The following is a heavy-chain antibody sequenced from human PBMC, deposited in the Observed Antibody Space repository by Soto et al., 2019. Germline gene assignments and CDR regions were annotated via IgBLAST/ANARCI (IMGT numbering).Heavy chain of an antibody. CDR2: ISGSGGST. V-gene: IGHV3-23*01. Sequence: GGSLRLSCAASGFTFSSYAMSWVHQAPGKGLEWVSAISGSGGSTYYADSVKGRFTISRDNSKNTLYLQMNSLRAEDTAVYYCAKVRYRMGYTIDYWGQGTLVTVSS. CDR3: AKVRYRMGYTIDY. J-gene: IGHJ4*02. CDR1: GFTFSSYA. D-gene: IGHD5-18*01.